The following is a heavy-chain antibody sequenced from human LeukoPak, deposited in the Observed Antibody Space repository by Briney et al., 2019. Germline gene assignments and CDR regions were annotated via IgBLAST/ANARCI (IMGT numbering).Heavy chain of an antibody. CDR2: IIPIFGTA. Sequence: ASVKVSCKASGGTFSSYAISWVRQAPGQGLEWMGGIIPIFGTANYAQKFQGRVTITTDESTSTAYMELSSLRSEDTAAYYCASLSAALWYFDYWGQGTLVTVSS. D-gene: IGHD3-16*01. V-gene: IGHV1-69*05. CDR3: ASLSAALWYFDY. CDR1: GGTFSSYA. J-gene: IGHJ4*02.